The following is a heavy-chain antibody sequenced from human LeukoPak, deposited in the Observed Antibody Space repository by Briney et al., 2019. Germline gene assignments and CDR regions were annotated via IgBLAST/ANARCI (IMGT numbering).Heavy chain of an antibody. Sequence: SETLSLTCAVYGGSFSGYYWSWIRQPPGKGLEWIGEINHSGSTNYNPSLKSRVTISVDTSKNQFSLKLSSVTAADTAVYYCARVTHGDYEGGFDYWGQGTLVTVSS. CDR1: GGSFSGYY. CDR2: INHSGST. V-gene: IGHV4-34*01. CDR3: ARVTHGDYEGGFDY. J-gene: IGHJ4*02. D-gene: IGHD4-17*01.